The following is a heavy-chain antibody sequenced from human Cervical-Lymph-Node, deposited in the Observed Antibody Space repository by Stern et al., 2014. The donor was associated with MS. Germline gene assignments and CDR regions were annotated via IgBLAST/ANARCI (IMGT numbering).Heavy chain of an antibody. D-gene: IGHD2-15*01. CDR2: IIPILGLP. V-gene: IGHV1-69*09. CDR3: ARGVVTNRAAATLHNLFEP. Sequence: QVQLVQSGAEVKKPGSSVNVSCKASGGTFSSSYAITWMRQAPGQGLEWIGRIIPILGLPNYAQKFQGRVTITADTSTSTAYMELSSLRSEDTAVYYCARGVVTNRAAATLHNLFEPWGQGTLVTVSS. CDR1: GGTFSSSYA. J-gene: IGHJ5*02.